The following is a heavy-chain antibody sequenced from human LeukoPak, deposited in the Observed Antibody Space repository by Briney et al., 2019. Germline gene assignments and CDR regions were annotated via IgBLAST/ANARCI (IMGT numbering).Heavy chain of an antibody. D-gene: IGHD1-14*01. Sequence: GGSLRLSCAASGFTFSSYWMNWVRQAPGKGLEWVANIKQDGRQKYYVDSVKGRFTISRDNAKNSLYLQMNSLRGEDTAVYYCTRDRSRAEDDWGQGTLVTVSS. V-gene: IGHV3-7*01. CDR2: IKQDGRQK. J-gene: IGHJ4*02. CDR1: GFTFSSYW. CDR3: TRDRSRAEDD.